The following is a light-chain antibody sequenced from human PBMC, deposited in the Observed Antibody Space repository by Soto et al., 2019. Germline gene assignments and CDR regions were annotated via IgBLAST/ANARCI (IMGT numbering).Light chain of an antibody. CDR1: RSISTY. Sequence: ETVLTQSPATLSLSPGERATLSCRASRSISTYLAWYQQKPGQAPRLLIYEALNRATGIPARFSGSGSGTDFTLTISSLEPEDFAVYYCQHRNKWPLTVGGGTKVEIK. J-gene: IGKJ4*02. CDR3: QHRNKWPLT. CDR2: EAL. V-gene: IGKV3-11*01.